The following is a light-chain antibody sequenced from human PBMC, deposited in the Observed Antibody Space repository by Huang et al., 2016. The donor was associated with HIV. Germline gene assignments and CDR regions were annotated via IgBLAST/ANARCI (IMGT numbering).Light chain of an antibody. CDR2: LGS. Sequence: DIEMTQSPLSLPVTPGESASISCRSSQSLLHNNGYNYLDWYLQKPGQSPQLLIVLGSNRASGVPDRFSGSGSGTDFTLKISRVEAEDVGIYYCMQALQTPLTFGGGTKVDIK. V-gene: IGKV2-28*01. CDR1: QSLLHNNGYNY. CDR3: MQALQTPLT. J-gene: IGKJ4*01.